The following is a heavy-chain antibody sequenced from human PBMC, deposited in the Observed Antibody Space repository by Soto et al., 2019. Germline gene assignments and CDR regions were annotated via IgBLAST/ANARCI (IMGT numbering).Heavy chain of an antibody. CDR1: GYTFTNHG. V-gene: IGHV1-18*01. CDR3: ARGSLTGFDP. J-gene: IGHJ5*02. CDR2: ISTNTDNR. Sequence: ASVKVSCKASGYTFTNHGVTLVRQAPGQGLEWMGWISTNTDNRNYAQKFQGRVTMTRDTSTTTAYMELGSLRPDDTAVYYCARGSLTGFDPWGQGTLVTVSS. D-gene: IGHD3-9*01.